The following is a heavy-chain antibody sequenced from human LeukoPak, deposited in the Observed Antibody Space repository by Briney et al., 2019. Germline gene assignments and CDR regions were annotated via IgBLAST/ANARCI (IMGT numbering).Heavy chain of an antibody. Sequence: GGSLRLSCAASGFTFSNYAMSWVRQAPGKGLEWVSTISGSGISTYYADSVKGRFTISRDNSKNTMYLQMNSLRAEDTAVYYCTKVGATFGYWGQGTLVTVFS. CDR3: TKVGATFGY. D-gene: IGHD1-26*01. CDR2: ISGSGIST. CDR1: GFTFSNYA. V-gene: IGHV3-23*01. J-gene: IGHJ4*02.